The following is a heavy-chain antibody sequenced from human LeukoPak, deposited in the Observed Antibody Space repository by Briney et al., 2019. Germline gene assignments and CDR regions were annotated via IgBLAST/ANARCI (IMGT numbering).Heavy chain of an antibody. CDR3: ARDSDGWYWAFDF. CDR1: GGSISSSSYY. Sequence: PSETLSLTCTVSGGSISSSSYYWGWIRQPPGKGLEWIGSIYYSGSTYYNPSLKSRVTISVDTSKNQFSLQLNSVTPEDTAVYYCARDSDGWYWAFDFWGQGTPVTVS. D-gene: IGHD6-19*01. J-gene: IGHJ4*02. V-gene: IGHV4-39*02. CDR2: IYYSGST.